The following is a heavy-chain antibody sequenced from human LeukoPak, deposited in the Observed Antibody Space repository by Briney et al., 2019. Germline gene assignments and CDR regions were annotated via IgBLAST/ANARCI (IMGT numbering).Heavy chain of an antibody. CDR2: ISANNGDI. CDR1: GYTFSSSG. V-gene: IGHV1-18*01. Sequence: ASVKVSCKASGYTFSSSGFSWVRQAPGQGLEWMGWISANNGDIHPAQKFQGRVTLTIDTSTSTAYMELRSLRFDDTALYYCAREKDSSSLGNSFDYWGQGTLVTVSS. CDR3: AREKDSSSLGNSFDY. D-gene: IGHD6-6*01. J-gene: IGHJ4*02.